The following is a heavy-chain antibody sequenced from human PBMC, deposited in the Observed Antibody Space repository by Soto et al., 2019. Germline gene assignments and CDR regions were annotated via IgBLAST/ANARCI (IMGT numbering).Heavy chain of an antibody. D-gene: IGHD6-19*01. V-gene: IGHV3-30*18. Sequence: PGGPLKLSFAASGFTFSDYAMHLVRQAPGKGLEWVAVVSHDGRSTHYADSVKGRFTISRDSSKNTVSLEMTSLRAEDTAVYYCAKGGRQWLVTSDFNYWGQGA. CDR1: GFTFSDYA. J-gene: IGHJ4*02. CDR3: AKGGRQWLVTSDFNY. CDR2: VSHDGRST.